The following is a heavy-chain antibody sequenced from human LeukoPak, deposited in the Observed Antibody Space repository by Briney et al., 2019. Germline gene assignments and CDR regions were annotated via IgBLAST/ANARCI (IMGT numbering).Heavy chain of an antibody. D-gene: IGHD5-18*01. CDR3: AKFVVDTVFDY. CDR2: IIPILGIA. Sequence: SVKVSCKASGGTFSSYAISWVRQAPGQGLEWMGRIIPILGIANYAQKFQGRVTITADKSTSTAYMELSSLRSEDTAVYYCAKFVVDTVFDYWGQGTLVTVSS. V-gene: IGHV1-69*04. CDR1: GGTFSSYA. J-gene: IGHJ4*02.